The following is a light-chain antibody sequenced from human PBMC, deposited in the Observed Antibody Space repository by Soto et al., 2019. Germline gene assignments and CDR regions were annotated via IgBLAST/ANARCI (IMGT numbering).Light chain of an antibody. J-gene: IGKJ5*01. Sequence: DSQLTQSPSFLSASVGDRVTVTCRASQDISSYLAWYQQKPGKAPKLLIHTASTLQSGVPSRFSGSGSGAEFTLTISSLQPDDFATYYCQQRHSYPITFGQGTRLDIK. CDR1: QDISSY. CDR2: TAS. V-gene: IGKV1-9*01. CDR3: QQRHSYPIT.